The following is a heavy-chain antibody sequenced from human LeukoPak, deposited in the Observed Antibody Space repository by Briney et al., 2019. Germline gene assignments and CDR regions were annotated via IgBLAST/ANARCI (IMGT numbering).Heavy chain of an antibody. Sequence: GGSLRLSCAASGFTFSSYWMSWVRRAPGKGLEWVSYISSSGSTIYYADSVKGRFTISRDNAKNSLYLQMNSLRAEDTAVYYCARVSGSGSYYNNYWGQGTLVTVSS. CDR2: ISSSGSTI. CDR1: GFTFSSYW. J-gene: IGHJ4*02. V-gene: IGHV3-48*04. CDR3: ARVSGSGSYYNNY. D-gene: IGHD3-10*01.